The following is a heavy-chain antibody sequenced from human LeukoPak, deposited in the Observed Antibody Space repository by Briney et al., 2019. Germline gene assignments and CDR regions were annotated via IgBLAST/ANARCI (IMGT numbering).Heavy chain of an antibody. V-gene: IGHV3-7*01. CDR1: GFTFSSYW. CDR2: IKQDGSEK. CDR3: ARDKEGFYDFWSGSNAFDI. D-gene: IGHD3-3*01. J-gene: IGHJ3*02. Sequence: GGSLRLSCAASGFTFSSYWMSWVRQAPGKGLEWVANIKQDGSEKYYVDSVKGRFTISRDNAKNSLCLQMNSLRAEDTAVYYCARDKEGFYDFWSGSNAFDIWGQGTMVTVSS.